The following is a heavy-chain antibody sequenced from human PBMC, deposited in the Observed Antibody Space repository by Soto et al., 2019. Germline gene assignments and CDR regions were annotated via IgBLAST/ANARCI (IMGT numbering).Heavy chain of an antibody. D-gene: IGHD2-15*01. J-gene: IGHJ4*02. CDR1: GFTFSSYC. CDR3: ARGDPPHIVVVVAVPEGFDY. V-gene: IGHV3-7*01. Sequence: EVQLVESGGGLVQPGGSLRLSCAASGFTFSSYCMSWVRQAPGKGLEWVANIKQDGSEKYYVDSVKGRFTISRDNAKNSRYLQMNSLRAEDTAVYYCARGDPPHIVVVVAVPEGFDYWGQGTLVTVSS. CDR2: IKQDGSEK.